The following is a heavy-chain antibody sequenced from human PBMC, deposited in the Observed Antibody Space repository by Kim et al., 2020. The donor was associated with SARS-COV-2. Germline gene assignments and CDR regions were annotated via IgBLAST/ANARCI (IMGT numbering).Heavy chain of an antibody. CDR1: GFTVSSNY. Sequence: GGSLRLSCAASGFTVSSNYMSWVRQAPGKGLEWVSVIYSGGSTYYADSVKGRFTISIDNSKNTLYLQMNSLRAEDTAVYYCARGYGTMVRGVINYYYGLDVWGPGTTVTVSS. D-gene: IGHD3-10*01. V-gene: IGHV3-53*01. CDR2: IYSGGST. CDR3: ARGYGTMVRGVINYYYGLDV. J-gene: IGHJ6*02.